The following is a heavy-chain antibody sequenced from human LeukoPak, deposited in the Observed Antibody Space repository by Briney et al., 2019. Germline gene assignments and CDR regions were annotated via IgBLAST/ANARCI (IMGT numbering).Heavy chain of an antibody. J-gene: IGHJ3*02. CDR2: IYYSGST. CDR3: PRRDWNDPNDAFDT. V-gene: IGHV4-39*01. Sequence: SETLSLTCTVSGGSITRSSYYWCWIRQPPGKGLEWIGSIYYSGSTYYNPSLKSRVTTSVDTSKNQFSLKLSSVTAADTAVYYSPRRDWNDPNDAFDTGGQGTMVSVAS. CDR1: GGSITRSSYY. D-gene: IGHD1-1*01.